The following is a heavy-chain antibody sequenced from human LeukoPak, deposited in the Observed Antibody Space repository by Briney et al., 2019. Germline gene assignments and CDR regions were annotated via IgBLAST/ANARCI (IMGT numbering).Heavy chain of an antibody. V-gene: IGHV4-31*03. J-gene: IGHJ6*02. D-gene: IGHD2-2*01. Sequence: SQTLSLTCTVSGGSISSGGYYWSWIRQHPGKGLEWIGYIYYSGSTYYNPSLKSRVTISVDTSKNQFSLKLSSVTAADTAVYYCARLGYCSSTSCENYYYYGMDVWGQGTTVTVSS. CDR2: IYYSGST. CDR3: ARLGYCSSTSCENYYYYGMDV. CDR1: GGSISSGGYY.